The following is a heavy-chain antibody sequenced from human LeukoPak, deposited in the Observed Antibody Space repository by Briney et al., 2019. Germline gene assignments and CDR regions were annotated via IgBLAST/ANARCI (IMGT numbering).Heavy chain of an antibody. J-gene: IGHJ3*02. CDR3: AREEVGAFDI. CDR2: IYYSGST. CDR1: GGSISSGDYY. Sequence: SETLSLTCTVSGGSISSGDYYWSWIRQPPGKGLEWIGYIYYSGSTYYNPSLKSRVTISVDTSKNQFFLKLSSVTAADTAVYYCAREEVGAFDIWGQGTMVTVSS. V-gene: IGHV4-30-4*01. D-gene: IGHD2-2*01.